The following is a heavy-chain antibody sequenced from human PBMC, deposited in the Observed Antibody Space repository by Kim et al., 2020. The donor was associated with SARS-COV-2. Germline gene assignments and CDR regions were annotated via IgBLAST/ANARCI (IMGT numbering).Heavy chain of an antibody. CDR3: AREGQQLEAFDI. V-gene: IGHV5-51*01. J-gene: IGHJ3*02. D-gene: IGHD6-13*01. Sequence: RYSPSFQGQLTISADKSISTAYLQWGSLKASDTAMYYCAREGQQLEAFDIWGQGTMVTVSS.